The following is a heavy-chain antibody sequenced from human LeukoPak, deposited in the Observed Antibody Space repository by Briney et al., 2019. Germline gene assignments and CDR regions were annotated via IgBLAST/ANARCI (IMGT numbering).Heavy chain of an antibody. J-gene: IGHJ4*02. D-gene: IGHD2-2*01. CDR3: ARGAPIVVVPAALVDY. Sequence: GGSLRLSCAASGFTFSSYAMHWVRQAPGKGLEGVAIITYDGSNKYYADSVKGRLTISRDNSKNTLYLQMNSLRAEDTAVYYCARGAPIVVVPAALVDYWGQGTLVTVSS. V-gene: IGHV3-30-3*01. CDR2: ITYDGSNK. CDR1: GFTFSSYA.